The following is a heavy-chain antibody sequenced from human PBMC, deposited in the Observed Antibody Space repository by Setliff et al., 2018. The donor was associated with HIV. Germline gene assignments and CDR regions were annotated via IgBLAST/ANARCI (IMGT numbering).Heavy chain of an antibody. CDR3: VRDGTQCSRTTCINWVDP. CDR2: IYYSGNT. J-gene: IGHJ5*02. Sequence: SETLSLTCAVSGVSISTNNFWSWVRQPPGKGLEWIGNIYYSGNTYYNPSLKSRVIISVDTSRNQFSLKLSSVTAADTAMYYCVRDGTQCSRTTCINWVDPWGQGTLVTVSS. V-gene: IGHV4-4*02. D-gene: IGHD2-2*01. CDR1: GVSISTNNF.